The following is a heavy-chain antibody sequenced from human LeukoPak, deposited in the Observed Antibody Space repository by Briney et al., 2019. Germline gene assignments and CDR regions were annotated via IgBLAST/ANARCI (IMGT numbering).Heavy chain of an antibody. CDR2: IYPGDSDT. D-gene: IGHD3-10*01. CDR3: ARTVLYYGMDV. V-gene: IGHV5-51*01. Sequence: GESLKISCKGSGYSFTNYWIGWVRQMPGKGLEWMGIIYPGDSDTRYSPSFQGHVTISADKSKSTVYLQWSSLKASDTAMYYCARTVLYYGMDVWGQGTTVTVSS. CDR1: GYSFTNYW. J-gene: IGHJ6*02.